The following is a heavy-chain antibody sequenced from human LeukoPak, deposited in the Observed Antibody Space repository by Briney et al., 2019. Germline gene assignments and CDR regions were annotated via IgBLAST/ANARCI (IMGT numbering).Heavy chain of an antibody. J-gene: IGHJ5*02. Sequence: ASVKVSCKASGYTFTSYDINWVRRTGQGLEWMGWMSPNSGNTGYAQKFQGRVTMTRDTSTSTAYMELRGLISEDTAVYYCVRDGEGVAISVNYWFDPWGQGTLVTVSS. D-gene: IGHD3-10*01. CDR1: GYTFTSYD. CDR2: MSPNSGNT. V-gene: IGHV1-8*01. CDR3: VRDGEGVAISVNYWFDP.